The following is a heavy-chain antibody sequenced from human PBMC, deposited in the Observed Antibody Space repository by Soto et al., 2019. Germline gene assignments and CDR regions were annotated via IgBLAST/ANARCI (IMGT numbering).Heavy chain of an antibody. D-gene: IGHD1-1*01. CDR1: GGSISSSSYY. CDR3: ARIGWKPEVYYYDVMDV. V-gene: IGHV4-39*01. CDR2: IYYSGST. Sequence: SETLSLTCTVSGGSISSSSYYWGWIRQPPGKGLEWIGSIYYSGSTYYNPSLKSRVTISVDTSKNQFSLKLSSVTAADTAVYYCARIGWKPEVYYYDVMDVCGQGTTVIVS. J-gene: IGHJ6*02.